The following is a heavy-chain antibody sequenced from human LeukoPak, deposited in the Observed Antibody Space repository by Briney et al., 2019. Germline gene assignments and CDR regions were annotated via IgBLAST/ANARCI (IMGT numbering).Heavy chain of an antibody. CDR1: GGSISSSSYY. D-gene: IGHD2-2*01. J-gene: IGHJ6*03. V-gene: IGHV4-39*01. CDR3: AISSRSTSCYRGGYYYMDV. CDR2: IYYSGST. Sequence: PSETLSLTCTVSGGSISSSSYYWGWIRQPPGKGLEWIGSIYYSGSTYYNPSPKSRVTISVDTSKNQSSLKLSSVTAADTAVSHSAISSRSTSCYRGGYYYMDVWGKGTTVTVSS.